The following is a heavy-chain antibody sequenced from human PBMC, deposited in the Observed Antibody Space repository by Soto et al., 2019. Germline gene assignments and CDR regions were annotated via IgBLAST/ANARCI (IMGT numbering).Heavy chain of an antibody. CDR3: AREPATAKPEGVDF. V-gene: IGHV1-2*02. CDR1: GGTFSSYA. D-gene: IGHD1-1*01. CDR2: INPNSGGT. J-gene: IGHJ4*02. Sequence: ASVKVSCKASGGTFSSYAISWVRQAPGQGLEWMGWINPNSGGTKYAPQFQGGVTVTRDTSITTAYMELSRLRSGDTAVYYCAREPATAKPEGVDFWGQGTLVTVSS.